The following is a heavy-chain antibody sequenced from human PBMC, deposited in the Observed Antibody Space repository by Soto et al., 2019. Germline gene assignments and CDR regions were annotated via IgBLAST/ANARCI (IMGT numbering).Heavy chain of an antibody. CDR3: SFQESTTVTPFET. D-gene: IGHD4-17*01. J-gene: IGHJ5*01. CDR2: SKSKTDGGTV. V-gene: IGHV3-15*01. CDR1: GFTFNNAW. Sequence: PGGSLRLSCEASGFTFNNAWMSWIRQAPGKGLEWVCRSKSKTDGGTVDYAAPVKGRFTISRDDSKSTLYLQMNSLKNEDTAVYYCSFQESTTVTPFETWGHGTLVTVS.